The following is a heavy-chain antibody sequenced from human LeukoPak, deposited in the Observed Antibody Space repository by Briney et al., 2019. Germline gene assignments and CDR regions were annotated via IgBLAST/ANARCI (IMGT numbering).Heavy chain of an antibody. CDR1: GFAYSGSS. V-gene: IGHV3-74*01. D-gene: IGHD3-16*01. CDR2: IQRDGSSP. CDR3: SRGHYGPDY. Sequence: GGSLRLSCTASGFAYSGSSMHWVRQAPGKGLEWVSGIQRDGSSPTYADSVKGRFTISRDNAKGSVYLQVNVLRAEDTAVYYCSRGHYGPDYWGQGTLVTVSS. J-gene: IGHJ4*02.